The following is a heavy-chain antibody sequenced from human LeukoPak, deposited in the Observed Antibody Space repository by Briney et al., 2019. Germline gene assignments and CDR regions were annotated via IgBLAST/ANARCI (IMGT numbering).Heavy chain of an antibody. CDR1: GFTLSSYA. D-gene: IGHD1-26*01. CDR2: ISSNGGST. J-gene: IGHJ4*02. Sequence: GGSLRLSCSASGFTLSSYAMHWARQAPGKGLEYVSAISSNGGSTYYADSVKGRFTISRDNSKNTLYLQMSSLRAEDTAVYYCVKGGSNSGSYQILFDYWGQGTLVTVSS. V-gene: IGHV3-64D*06. CDR3: VKGGSNSGSYQILFDY.